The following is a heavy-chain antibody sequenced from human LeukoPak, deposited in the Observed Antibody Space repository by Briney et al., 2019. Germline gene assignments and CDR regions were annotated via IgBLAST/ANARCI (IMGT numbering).Heavy chain of an antibody. CDR2: IWYGGSNK. CDR3: ARDHDYYDSSGEFCDY. Sequence: GGSLRLSCAASGFTFRSYGMHWVRQAPGKGLEWVAVIWYGGSNKYYADSVKGRFTISRDNSKNTLYLQMNSLRAEDTAVYYCARDHDYYDSSGEFCDYWGQGTLVTVSS. D-gene: IGHD3-22*01. J-gene: IGHJ4*02. CDR1: GFTFRSYG. V-gene: IGHV3-33*08.